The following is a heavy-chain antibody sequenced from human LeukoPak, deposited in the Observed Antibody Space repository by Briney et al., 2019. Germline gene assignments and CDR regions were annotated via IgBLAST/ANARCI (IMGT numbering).Heavy chain of an antibody. CDR3: ARGPAGYCSSTSCYTFVY. V-gene: IGHV1-3*01. D-gene: IGHD2-2*02. CDR2: INAGNGNT. Sequence: ASVKVSCKASGYSFTSYAMHWVRQAPGQRPEWMGWINAGNGNTKYSQKFQGRVTITRDTSASTAYVELSSLRSEDTAVYYCARGPAGYCSSTSCYTFVYWGQGTLVTVSS. CDR1: GYSFTSYA. J-gene: IGHJ4*02.